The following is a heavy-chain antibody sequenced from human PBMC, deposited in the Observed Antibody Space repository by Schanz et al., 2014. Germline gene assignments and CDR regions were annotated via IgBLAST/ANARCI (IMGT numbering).Heavy chain of an antibody. D-gene: IGHD3-9*01. J-gene: IGHJ4*02. V-gene: IGHV3-21*01. CDR2: ISSSGSYI. CDR1: EFTFSSYK. Sequence: EVQLVESGGGLVKPGGSLRLYCEASEFTFSSYKMNWVRQAPGKGLEWVSSISSSGSYIHYADSVKGRFTISRDNAKNTLYLQMNSLRAEDTAVYYCARDSRPNYDVLTAYYSIDYWGQGTLVTVSS. CDR3: ARDSRPNYDVLTAYYSIDY.